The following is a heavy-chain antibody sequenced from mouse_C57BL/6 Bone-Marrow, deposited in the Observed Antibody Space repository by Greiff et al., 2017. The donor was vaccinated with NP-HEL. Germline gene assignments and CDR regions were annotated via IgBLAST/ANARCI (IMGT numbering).Heavy chain of an antibody. Sequence: QVPLQQPGTELVKPGASVKLSCKASGYTFTSYWMHWVKQRPGQVLEWIGNINPSNGGTNYNEKFKSKATLTVDKSSSTAYMQLSSLTSEDSAVYYGARAPIDTVDAMDYWGQGTSVTVSS. CDR3: ARAPIDTVDAMDY. D-gene: IGHD1-1*01. CDR2: INPSNGGT. V-gene: IGHV1-53*01. J-gene: IGHJ4*01. CDR1: GYTFTSYW.